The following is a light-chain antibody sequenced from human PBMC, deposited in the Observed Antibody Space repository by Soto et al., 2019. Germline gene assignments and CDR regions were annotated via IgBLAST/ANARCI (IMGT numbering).Light chain of an antibody. V-gene: IGKV1-9*01. J-gene: IGKJ4*01. CDR2: AAS. CDR1: QGIRDF. CDR3: QQFNGYPLT. Sequence: DIQLTQSPSFLSASVGDRVTITCRARQGIRDFLAWYQQKPGKAPKLLIYAASTLQAGVPTRFSGFASGTEFTLTISNLQPADSATYYCQQFNGYPLTFGGGTKVEIK.